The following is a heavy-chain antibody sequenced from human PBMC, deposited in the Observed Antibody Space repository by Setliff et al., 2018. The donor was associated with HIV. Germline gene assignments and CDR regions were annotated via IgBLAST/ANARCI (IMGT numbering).Heavy chain of an antibody. CDR1: GYTFTSYP. Sequence: ASVKVSCKTSGYTFTSYPMHWVRQAPGQGLEWMGVINTSGGSAGYAEKFRGRVAMTRDTSTNTVYMDLRNLRSEDTAVYYCARNQGDASGWYAGDYWGHGTLVTVSS. J-gene: IGHJ4*01. V-gene: IGHV1-46*01. D-gene: IGHD6-19*01. CDR3: ARNQGDASGWYAGDY. CDR2: INTSGGSA.